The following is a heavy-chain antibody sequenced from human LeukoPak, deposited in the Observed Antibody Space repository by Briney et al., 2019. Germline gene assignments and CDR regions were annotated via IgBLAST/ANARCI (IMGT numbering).Heavy chain of an antibody. Sequence: SETLSLTCTVSGSSISSGGYYWSWIRQHPGKGLEWIGYIYYSGSTYYNPSLKSRVTISVDTSKNQFSLKLSSVTAADTAVYYCARGAGYSYGYPFDYWGQGTLVTVSS. CDR2: IYYSGST. CDR3: ARGAGYSYGYPFDY. J-gene: IGHJ4*02. CDR1: GSSISSGGYY. D-gene: IGHD5-18*01. V-gene: IGHV4-31*03.